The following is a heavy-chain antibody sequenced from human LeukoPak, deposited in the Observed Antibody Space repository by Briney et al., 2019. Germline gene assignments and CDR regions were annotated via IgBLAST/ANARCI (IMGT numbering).Heavy chain of an antibody. CDR2: INTNTGNP. V-gene: IGHV7-4-1*02. CDR1: GYTFTSYA. CDR3: ARGIEWELLPFDY. J-gene: IGHJ4*02. Sequence: VASVKVSCKASGYTFTSYAMNWVRQASGQGLEWMGWINTNTGNPTYAQGFTGRFVFSLDTSVSTAYLQISSLKAEDIAVYYCARGIEWELLPFDYWGQGTLVTVSS. D-gene: IGHD1-26*01.